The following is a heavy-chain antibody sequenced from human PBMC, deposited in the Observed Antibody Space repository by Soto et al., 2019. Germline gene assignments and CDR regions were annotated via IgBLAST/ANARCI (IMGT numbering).Heavy chain of an antibody. Sequence: QLQLQESGPGLVKPSETLSLTCTVSGGSISSFNYFWGWIRQPPGKGLEWIGSLYYSWNTYYNPSLQSRVTISVDTPKKQCTLTLRSVTAADTAVYYCARGGGSTFNWFDPWGQGTLVTVSP. CDR1: GGSISSFNYF. V-gene: IGHV4-39*01. CDR2: LYYSWNT. D-gene: IGHD2-15*01. J-gene: IGHJ5*02. CDR3: ARGGGSTFNWFDP.